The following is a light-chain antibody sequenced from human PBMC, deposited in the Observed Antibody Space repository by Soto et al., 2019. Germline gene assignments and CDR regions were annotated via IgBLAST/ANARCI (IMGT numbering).Light chain of an antibody. V-gene: IGKV3-20*01. CDR1: QSVSSSY. CDR2: GAS. Sequence: IVLTQSPGTLSLSPGERATLSCRASQSVSSSYLAWYQQKPGQAPRLLIYGASSRATGIPDRFSGSGSGTDFTLTISRLEPEDFAVYYCQQYGSSPLYTFGQG. CDR3: QQYGSSPLYT. J-gene: IGKJ2*01.